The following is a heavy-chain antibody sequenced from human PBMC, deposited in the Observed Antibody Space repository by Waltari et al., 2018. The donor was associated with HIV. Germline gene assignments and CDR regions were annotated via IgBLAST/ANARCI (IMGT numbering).Heavy chain of an antibody. V-gene: IGHV1-24*01. CDR2: LDPEDGET. J-gene: IGHJ4*02. CDR3: ATKGIAVAGTHFDS. D-gene: IGHD6-19*01. Sequence: QVQLVQSGAEMKKPGASVKVSCKVSGYIFTELSRQWVRQAPGKGLEWMGGLDPEDGETSYPQKCQARVTMTEDPTTDTAYMKLSSLQSEDTAVYYCATKGIAVAGTHFDSWGQGTLVTVSS. CDR1: GYIFTELS.